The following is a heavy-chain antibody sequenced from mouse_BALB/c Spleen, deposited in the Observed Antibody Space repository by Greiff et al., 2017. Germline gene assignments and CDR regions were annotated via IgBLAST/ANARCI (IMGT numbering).Heavy chain of an antibody. CDR2: IYPSDSYT. CDR3: TRGHITTVALDY. V-gene: IGHV1-69*02. J-gene: IGHJ2*01. CDR1: GYTFTSYW. D-gene: IGHD1-1*01. Sequence: VQLQQPGAELVRPGASVKLSCKASGYTFTSYWINWVKQRPGQGLEWIGNIYPSDSYTNYNQKFKDKATLTVDKSSSTAYMQLSSPTSEDSAVYYCTRGHITTVALDYWGQGTTLTVSS.